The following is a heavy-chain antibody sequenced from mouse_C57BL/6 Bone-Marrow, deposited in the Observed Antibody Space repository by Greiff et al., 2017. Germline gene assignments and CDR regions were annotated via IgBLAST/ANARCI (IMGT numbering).Heavy chain of an antibody. CDR1: GYTFTSYW. J-gene: IGHJ1*03. V-gene: IGHV1-69*01. CDR3: AREDYGNFDV. D-gene: IGHD1-1*01. CDR2: IDPSDSYT. Sequence: QVQLQQPGAELVMPGASVKLSCKASGYTFTSYWMHWVKQRPGQGLECIGEIDPSDSYTNYNQQFKGKYTLTVDKSSSTAYMQLIILTSEDSAVYYCAREDYGNFDVWGTGTTFTVSS.